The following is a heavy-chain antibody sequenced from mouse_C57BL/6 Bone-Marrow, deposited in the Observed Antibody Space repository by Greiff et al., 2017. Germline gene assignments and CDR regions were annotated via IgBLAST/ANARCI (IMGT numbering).Heavy chain of an antibody. J-gene: IGHJ3*01. V-gene: IGHV14-1*01. CDR2: IDPEDGDT. Sequence: EVQLQQSGAELVRPGASVKLSCTASGFNITDYYMHWVKQRPEQGLEWIGRIDPEDGDTEYAPKFQGKATMTADTSSNTAYLPLSSLTSEDTAVYYCTTVHYCGGSYTWFAYWGQGTLVTVSA. CDR1: GFNITDYY. D-gene: IGHD1-1*01. CDR3: TTVHYCGGSYTWFAY.